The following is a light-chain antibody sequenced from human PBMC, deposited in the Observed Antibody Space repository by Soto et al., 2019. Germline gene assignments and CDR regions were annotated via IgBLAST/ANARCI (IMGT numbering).Light chain of an antibody. J-gene: IGKJ1*01. CDR2: DAS. V-gene: IGKV1-5*01. CDR3: QQYNTHTWT. CDR1: QTISNW. Sequence: DIQMTQYPSTLPASVGDRVTITCRASQTISNWLAWYQQKPGKAPKLLIYDASTLESGVPSRFTGSGSGTEFTLTISTLQPDDFATYYCQQYNTHTWTFGQGTKWIS.